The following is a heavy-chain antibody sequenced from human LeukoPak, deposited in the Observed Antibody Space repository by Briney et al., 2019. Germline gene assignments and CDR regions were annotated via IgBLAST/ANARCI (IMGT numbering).Heavy chain of an antibody. CDR1: GFSFGTYG. D-gene: IGHD1-26*01. J-gene: IGHJ3*02. V-gene: IGHV3-49*04. CDR2: IRTKSYGGTT. Sequence: GASLTLSCTSSGFSFGTYGSSWVRQAPGKGLEWGGSIRTKSYGGTTHFAESVKGRFTMSRDDSKSIAYLQMNNLKTEDTALYYCARGPMGVYFGTYSDDGFDIWGQGTMVTVSS. CDR3: ARGPMGVYFGTYSDDGFDI.